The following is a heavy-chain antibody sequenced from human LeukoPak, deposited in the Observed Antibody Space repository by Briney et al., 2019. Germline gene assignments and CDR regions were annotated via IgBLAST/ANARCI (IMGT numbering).Heavy chain of an antibody. CDR3: ARDRQRQQEVYDAFDI. V-gene: IGHV3-21*01. Sequence: GGSLRLSCAASGFTFSSYSMNWVRQAPGKGLEWVSYTSSSISYIYYADSVKGRFTISRDNAKNSVYLQMNSLRAEDTAVYYCARDRQRQQEVYDAFDIWGQGTMVTVSS. CDR1: GFTFSSYS. D-gene: IGHD6-13*01. CDR2: TSSSISYI. J-gene: IGHJ3*02.